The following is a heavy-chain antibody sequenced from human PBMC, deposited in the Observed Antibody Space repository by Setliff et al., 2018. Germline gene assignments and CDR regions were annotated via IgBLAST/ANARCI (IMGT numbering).Heavy chain of an antibody. J-gene: IGHJ1*01. CDR2: IRHDESDI. D-gene: IGHD2-21*02. Sequence: GGSLRLSCAASGFTFRGFAMHWVRQAPGKGLEWVAFIRHDESDIYYTNSVKGRFTVSRDNSKNTLYLQINILRPEDTALYYCVRDSSADYYDNDYFKYWGQGALVTGSS. CDR1: GFTFRGFA. V-gene: IGHV3-30*02. CDR3: VRDSSADYYDNDYFKY.